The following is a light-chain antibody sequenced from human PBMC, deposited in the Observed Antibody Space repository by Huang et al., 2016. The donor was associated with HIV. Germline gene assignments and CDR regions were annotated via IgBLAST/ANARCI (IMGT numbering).Light chain of an antibody. Sequence: ETVMTQSPVTLSVSPGERASLSCRSSQIVSSHLGWYQQKPVQAPRLLIYAASNRATGFPARFSGSGAGTEFTRTISTLQSEDSAVYYCQQYNDFRSTFGPGTRVEIK. J-gene: IGKJ3*01. CDR2: AAS. CDR1: QIVSSH. V-gene: IGKV3-15*01. CDR3: QQYNDFRST.